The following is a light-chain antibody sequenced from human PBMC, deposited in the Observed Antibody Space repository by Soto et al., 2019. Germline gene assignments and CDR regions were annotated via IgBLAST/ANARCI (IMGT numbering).Light chain of an antibody. Sequence: QSVLTPPPSASGAPRQRGTISCSGSSSNIGSNTVNWYQQLPGTAPKLLIYSNNQRPSGVPDRFSGSKSGTSASLAISGLQSEDEADYYCAAWDDSLNGYVFGTGTKVTVL. V-gene: IGLV1-44*01. J-gene: IGLJ1*01. CDR3: AAWDDSLNGYV. CDR1: SSNIGSNT. CDR2: SNN.